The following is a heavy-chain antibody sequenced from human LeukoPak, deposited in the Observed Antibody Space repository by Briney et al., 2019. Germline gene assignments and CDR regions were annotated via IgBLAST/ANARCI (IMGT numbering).Heavy chain of an antibody. J-gene: IGHJ5*02. CDR2: IYYSGST. CDR1: GGSISSYY. CDR3: ARHGSPLFDP. Sequence: PSETLSLICTVSGGSISSYYWSWIRQPPGKGLEWIGYIYYSGSTNYNPSLKSRVTISVDTSKNQFSLKLSSVTAADTAVYYCARHGSPLFDPWGQGTLVTVSS. V-gene: IGHV4-59*08. D-gene: IGHD3-10*01.